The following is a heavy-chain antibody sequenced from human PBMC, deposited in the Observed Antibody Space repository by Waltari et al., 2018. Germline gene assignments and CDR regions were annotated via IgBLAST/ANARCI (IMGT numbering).Heavy chain of an antibody. V-gene: IGHV3-74*01. D-gene: IGHD3-3*01. Sequence: EVQLVESGGGLVQPGGSLRLSCAASGFTLSGTWLHWVRQVPGKGLVWVFLISGDGRTINYADSVKGRFTISRDTAKNTLYLQRNSLRAEDTAVYYCARGADLRGQGILVTVSS. J-gene: IGHJ4*02. CDR2: ISGDGRTI. CDR3: ARGADL. CDR1: GFTLSGTW.